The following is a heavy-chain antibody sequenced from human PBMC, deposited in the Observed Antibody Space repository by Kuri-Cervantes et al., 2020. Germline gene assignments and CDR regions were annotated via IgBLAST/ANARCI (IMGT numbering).Heavy chain of an antibody. Sequence: GESLKISCAASGFTFSSYGMHWVRQAPGKGLEWVSAISGSGGSTYYADSVKGRFTISRDNSKNTLYLQMNSLRAEDTAVYYCARRDLHDAFDIWGQGTMVTVSS. J-gene: IGHJ3*02. V-gene: IGHV3-23*01. CDR2: ISGSGGST. CDR1: GFTFSSYG. CDR3: ARRDLHDAFDI.